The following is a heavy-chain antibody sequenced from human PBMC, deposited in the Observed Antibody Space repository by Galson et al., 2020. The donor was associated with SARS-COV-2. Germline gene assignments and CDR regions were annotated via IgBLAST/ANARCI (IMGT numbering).Heavy chain of an antibody. CDR1: GGSISSGGYY. CDR3: ARADKQWLVLRAFDI. CDR2: IYYSGST. V-gene: IGHV4-31*11. D-gene: IGHD6-19*01. Sequence: SETLSLTCAVSGGSISSGGYYWSWTRQHPGKGLEWIGYIYYSGSTYYNPSRKSRVTISVDTSKNQFSLKLSSVTAADTAVYYCARADKQWLVLRAFDIWGQGTMVTVSS. J-gene: IGHJ3*02.